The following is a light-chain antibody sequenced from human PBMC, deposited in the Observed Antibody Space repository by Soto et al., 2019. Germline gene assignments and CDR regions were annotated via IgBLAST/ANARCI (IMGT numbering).Light chain of an antibody. CDR3: SSYAAYSTLWV. Sequence: QSALTQPPSVSGSPGQSVTISCSGTIDDVTAYYRVSWYQQTPGTAPKLMIYEVTSRPSGVSNRFSGSKSGNAASLTISGLQAEDEAHYYCSSYAAYSTLWVFGGGPKGHRP. J-gene: IGLJ3*02. CDR2: EVT. CDR1: IDDVTAYYR. V-gene: IGLV2-18*02.